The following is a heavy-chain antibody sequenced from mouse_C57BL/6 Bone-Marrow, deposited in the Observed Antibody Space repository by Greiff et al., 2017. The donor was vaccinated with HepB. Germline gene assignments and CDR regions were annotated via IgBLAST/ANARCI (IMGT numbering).Heavy chain of an antibody. V-gene: IGHV5-6*01. CDR2: ISSGGSYT. CDR3: AKVSLALYWYFDV. J-gene: IGHJ1*03. D-gene: IGHD2-14*01. Sequence: VQLKESGGDLVKPGGSLKLSCAASGFTFSSYGMSWVRQTPDKRLEWVATISSGGSYTYYPDSVKGRFTISRDNAKKTLYLQMSSLKSEDTAMYYCAKVSLALYWYFDVWGTGTTVTVSS. CDR1: GFTFSSYG.